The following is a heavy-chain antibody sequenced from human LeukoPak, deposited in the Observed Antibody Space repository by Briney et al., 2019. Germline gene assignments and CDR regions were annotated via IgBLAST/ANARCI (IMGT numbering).Heavy chain of an antibody. CDR1: GYIFTNYA. Sequence: APVKVSCTASGYIFTNYAINRVRQAPGQGLEWMGWISTYNGNTKYAQSLQGRVSMTTDTSTSTAYMEIRSLKSDDTAIYYCAGATTLMVASPFDYWGQGSLVIVSS. D-gene: IGHD5-12*01. CDR2: ISTYNGNT. J-gene: IGHJ4*02. V-gene: IGHV1-18*01. CDR3: AGATTLMVASPFDY.